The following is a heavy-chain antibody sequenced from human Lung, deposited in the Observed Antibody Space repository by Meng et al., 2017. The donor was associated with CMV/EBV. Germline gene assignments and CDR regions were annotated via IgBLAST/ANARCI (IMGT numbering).Heavy chain of an antibody. Sequence: VTVSCKASGYTFTSHDIHWVRLTTAQGLEWLGWMNPNTGNTGFAQNFQGRVAMTRNIALNTAYMELSSLTPADTAVYFCARNTGVYWGQGTLVTVSS. J-gene: IGHJ4*02. CDR3: ARNTGVY. D-gene: IGHD1-1*01. CDR2: MNPNTGNT. V-gene: IGHV1-8*01. CDR1: GYTFTSHD.